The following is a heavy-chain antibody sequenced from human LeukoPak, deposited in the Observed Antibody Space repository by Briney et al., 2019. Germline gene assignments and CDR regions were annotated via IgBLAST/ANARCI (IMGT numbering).Heavy chain of an antibody. J-gene: IGHJ4*02. CDR1: GFTFRSYA. D-gene: IGHD1-26*01. Sequence: GGSLRLSCAASGFTFRSYAMSWVRQAPGKGLEWVSTISGTSGATYYADSVKGRFTISRDNSKKTLSLQMTSLRPDDTAVYYCVRDTSVGAAYFDFWGQGALVAVSS. CDR3: VRDTSVGAAYFDF. V-gene: IGHV3-23*01. CDR2: ISGTSGAT.